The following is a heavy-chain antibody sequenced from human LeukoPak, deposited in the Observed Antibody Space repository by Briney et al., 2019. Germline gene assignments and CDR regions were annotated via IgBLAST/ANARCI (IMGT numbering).Heavy chain of an antibody. CDR3: AKDQVNSYYFDY. D-gene: IGHD1-1*01. J-gene: IGHJ4*02. CDR2: ISASGGNT. CDR1: GFTFSSYA. V-gene: IGHV3-23*01. Sequence: GGSLRLSCAASGFTFSSYAMTWVRQAPGKGLEWVSAISASGGNTYYADSVKGRFIISRDNSKNTLYLQMNSLRAEDTAVYYCAKDQVNSYYFDYWGQGTLVTVSS.